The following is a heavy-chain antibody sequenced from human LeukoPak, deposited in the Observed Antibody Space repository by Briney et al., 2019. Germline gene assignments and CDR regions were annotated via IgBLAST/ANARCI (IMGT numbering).Heavy chain of an antibody. CDR3: ATATNFYSSGYYPFDY. V-gene: IGHV3-21*01. J-gene: IGHJ4*02. Sequence: GGSLRLSCAASGFTFSSYSMNWVRQAPGKGLEWVSSISSSSSYIYYADSVKGRFTISRDNAKNSLHLQMNSLRAEDTAVYYCATATNFYSSGYYPFDYWGQGTLVTVSS. D-gene: IGHD3-22*01. CDR1: GFTFSSYS. CDR2: ISSSSSYI.